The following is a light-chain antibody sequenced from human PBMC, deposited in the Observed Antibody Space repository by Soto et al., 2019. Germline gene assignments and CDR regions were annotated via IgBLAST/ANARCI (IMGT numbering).Light chain of an antibody. J-gene: IGKJ4*01. V-gene: IGKV4-1*01. CDR3: QQYYRSPYS. Sequence: DIVMTQSPDSLAVSLGERATFSCKSSQSVLKTSNKKNYVAWYKQRPGQPPNLLIYWASTRESGVPDRFRGRGSGTDFTLTIDKLLAEDVAVYYCQQYYRSPYSFGGGTRVEI. CDR1: QSVLKTSNKKNY. CDR2: WAS.